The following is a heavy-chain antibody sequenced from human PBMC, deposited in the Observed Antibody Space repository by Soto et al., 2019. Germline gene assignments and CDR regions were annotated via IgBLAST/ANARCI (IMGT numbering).Heavy chain of an antibody. CDR3: ARARGYSGYDYYFDN. CDR2: IKQDGSEK. J-gene: IGHJ4*02. CDR1: GFPFRSFW. V-gene: IGHV3-7*05. D-gene: IGHD5-12*01. Sequence: GGSLRLSCAASGFPFRSFWMSWVRQAPGKGLEWLANIKQDGSEKFYLDSVKGRFTISRDNAENSVYLQMNSLRAEDTAIYFCARARGYSGYDYYFDNWGQGTLVTVSS.